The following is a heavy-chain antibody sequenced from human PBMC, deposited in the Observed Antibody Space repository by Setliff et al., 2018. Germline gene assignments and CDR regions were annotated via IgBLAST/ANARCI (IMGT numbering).Heavy chain of an antibody. D-gene: IGHD2-15*01. CDR3: ARRHCSGGSCYSLNYFDY. V-gene: IGHV4-38-2*01. CDR1: GYFISSGYY. J-gene: IGHJ4*02. CDR2: IYHSGST. Sequence: PSETLSLTCAVSGYFISSGYYWGWIRQPPGKGLEWIGSIYHSGSTYYNPSLKSRVTISVDTSKKQFSLKLSSVTAADTAVYYRARRHCSGGSCYSLNYFDYWGQGTLVTVSS.